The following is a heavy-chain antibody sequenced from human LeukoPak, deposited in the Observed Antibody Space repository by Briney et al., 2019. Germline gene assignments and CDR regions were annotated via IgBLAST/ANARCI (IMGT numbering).Heavy chain of an antibody. D-gene: IGHD3-10*01. CDR1: GFTFSSYA. Sequence: GGSLRLSCAASGFTFSSYAMHWVRQAPGKGLEWVAVISYDGSNKYYADSVKGRFTISRDNSKNTLYLQMNSLRAEDTAVYYCAKDNTPYGSGTPGLWGQGTMVTVSS. V-gene: IGHV3-30-3*01. CDR3: AKDNTPYGSGTPGL. CDR2: ISYDGSNK. J-gene: IGHJ3*01.